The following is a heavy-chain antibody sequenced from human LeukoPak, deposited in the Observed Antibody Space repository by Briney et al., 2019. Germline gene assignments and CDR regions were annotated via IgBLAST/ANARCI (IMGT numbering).Heavy chain of an antibody. CDR3: AIKYSSSWSWFDP. D-gene: IGHD6-13*01. CDR1: GGSISSSSYY. V-gene: IGHV4-39*01. Sequence: SETLSLSCTVSGGSISSSSYYWGWIRQPPGKGLEWIGSIYYSGSTYYNPSLKSRVTISVDTSKNQFSLKLSSVTAADTAVYYCAIKYSSSWSWFDPWGQGTLVTVSS. J-gene: IGHJ5*02. CDR2: IYYSGST.